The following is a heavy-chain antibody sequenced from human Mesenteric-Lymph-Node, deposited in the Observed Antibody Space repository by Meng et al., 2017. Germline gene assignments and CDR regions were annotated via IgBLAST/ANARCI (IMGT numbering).Heavy chain of an antibody. CDR2: ISWNSGSI. Sequence: GGSLRLSCAASGFTFDDYAMHWVRQAPGKGLEWVSGISWNSGSIGYADSVKGRFTISRDNAKNSLYLQMNSLRAEDMALYYCAKGQNAIAAAGLDYWGQGTLVTVSS. D-gene: IGHD6-13*01. CDR1: GFTFDDYA. J-gene: IGHJ4*02. CDR3: AKGQNAIAAAGLDY. V-gene: IGHV3-9*03.